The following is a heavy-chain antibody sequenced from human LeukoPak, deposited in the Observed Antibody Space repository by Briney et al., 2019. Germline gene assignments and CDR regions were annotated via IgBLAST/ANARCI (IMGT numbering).Heavy chain of an antibody. CDR2: INWNGGNT. D-gene: IGHD5-18*01. CDR1: GFTFDDYG. V-gene: IGHV3-20*04. Sequence: GGSLRLSCAASGFTFDDYGMTWVRQAPGKGLEWVSGINWNGGNTGYADSVKGRFTISRDNAQNSLYLQMNSLRAEDTALYYCATYRQVLLPFESWGQGTLVTVSS. CDR3: ATYRQVLLPFES. J-gene: IGHJ4*02.